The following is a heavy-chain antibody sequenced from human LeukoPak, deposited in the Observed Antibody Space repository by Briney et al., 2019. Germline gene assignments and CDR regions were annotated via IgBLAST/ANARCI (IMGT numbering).Heavy chain of an antibody. CDR2: IIPIFSTA. CDR3: ARGYYDSSGYSGAFDI. V-gene: IGHV1-69*05. D-gene: IGHD3-22*01. Sequence: SVKVSCKASGGTFSSYAISWVRQAPGQGLEWMGGIIPIFSTANYAQKFQGRVTITTDESTSTAYMELSSLRSEDTAVYYCARGYYDSSGYSGAFDIWGQGTMVTVSS. J-gene: IGHJ3*02. CDR1: GGTFSSYA.